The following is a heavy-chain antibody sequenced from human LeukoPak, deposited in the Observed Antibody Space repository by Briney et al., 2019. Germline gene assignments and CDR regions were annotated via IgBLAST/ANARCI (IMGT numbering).Heavy chain of an antibody. CDR3: ARHIRGVASAAI. D-gene: IGHD2-2*01. J-gene: IGHJ4*02. CDR2: IYYGGST. V-gene: IGHV4-39*01. Sequence: SETLSLTCSVSGDSISSSTYLWGWIRQSPGKGLEWIGSIYYGGSTYYNPSLKSRVSILVDMSKNQLSLKLSSVIAEDTAVHYCARHIRGVASAAIWGQGTLVTVSS. CDR1: GDSISSSTYL.